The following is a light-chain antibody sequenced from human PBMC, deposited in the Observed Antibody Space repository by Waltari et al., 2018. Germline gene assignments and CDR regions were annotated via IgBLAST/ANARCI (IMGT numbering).Light chain of an antibody. J-gene: IGKJ2*01. CDR3: QHFFNYPYT. Sequence: DIQMTQSPSPLSASVGDRVTISCRANHSVSDWLVWYQQKPGEGPKVLIYKVSSLENGVPPRFSGSGFWTEFNLTITSLQPDDFATYYCQHFFNYPYTFGQGTKLE. CDR1: HSVSDW. V-gene: IGKV1-5*03. CDR2: KVS.